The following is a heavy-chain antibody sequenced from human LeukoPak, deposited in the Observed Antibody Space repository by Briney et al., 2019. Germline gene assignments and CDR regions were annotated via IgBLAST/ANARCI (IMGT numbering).Heavy chain of an antibody. CDR3: AKPPAAAHDY. CDR2: ISYDGSNK. Sequence: GRSLRLSCAASGFTFSSYAMHWVRQAPGKGLEWVAVISYDGSNKYYADSVKGRFTISRDNSKNTLYLQMNSLRAEDTAVYYCAKPPAAAHDYWGQGTLVTVSS. J-gene: IGHJ4*02. CDR1: GFTFSSYA. D-gene: IGHD2-2*01. V-gene: IGHV3-30-3*01.